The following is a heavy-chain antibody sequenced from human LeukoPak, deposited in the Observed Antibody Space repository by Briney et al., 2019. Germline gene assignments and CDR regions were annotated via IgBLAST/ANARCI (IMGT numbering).Heavy chain of an antibody. Sequence: SETLSLTCTVSGGSISSHYWSWIRQPPGKGLEWIGYIYYSGSTNYNPSLKSRITISVDTSKNQFSLKLSSMTAADTAVYYCASGYYDSSGPKFDYWGQGTLVTVSS. D-gene: IGHD3-22*01. J-gene: IGHJ4*02. V-gene: IGHV4-59*11. CDR2: IYYSGST. CDR3: ASGYYDSSGPKFDY. CDR1: GGSISSHY.